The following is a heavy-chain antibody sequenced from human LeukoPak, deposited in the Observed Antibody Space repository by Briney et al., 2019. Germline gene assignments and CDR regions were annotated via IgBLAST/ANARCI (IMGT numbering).Heavy chain of an antibody. CDR1: GFTSEDHG. CDR2: INWDGGST. D-gene: IGHD6-25*01. V-gene: IGHV3-20*04. Sequence: PGGFLRLSCAASGFTSEDHGMCWVRQVPGKGLEWVSGINWDGGSTGYADSVKGRFTISRDNVKNSLHLQMNSLRADDTALYFCAGGDRNGWYFNYWGQGTLVAVSS. J-gene: IGHJ4*02. CDR3: AGGDRNGWYFNY.